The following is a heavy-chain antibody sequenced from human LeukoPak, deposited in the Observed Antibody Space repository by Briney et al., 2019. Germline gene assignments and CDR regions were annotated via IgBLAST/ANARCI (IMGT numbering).Heavy chain of an antibody. J-gene: IGHJ2*01. D-gene: IGHD2-2*01. Sequence: SETLSLTCTVYGGSISSYYWSWIRQPPGKGLEWIGYIYYSGSTNYNPSLKSRVTISVDTSKNQFSLKLSSVTAADTAVYYCARDKGYCSSTSCPYWYFDLWGRGTLVTVSP. CDR3: ARDKGYCSSTSCPYWYFDL. CDR2: IYYSGST. CDR1: GGSISSYY. V-gene: IGHV4-59*01.